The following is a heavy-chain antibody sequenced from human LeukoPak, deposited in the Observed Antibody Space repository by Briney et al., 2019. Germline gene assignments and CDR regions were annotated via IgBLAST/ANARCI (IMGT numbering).Heavy chain of an antibody. CDR2: ISGSHTYI. CDR3: ARDREWEVFDY. Sequence: GGSLRLSCAASGFTFSSYSMNWVRQAPGKGLEWVSSISGSHTYIAYADSVKGRFTISRDNAKNSLYLQMNSLRADDTAVYYCARDREWEVFDYWGQGTLVTVSS. D-gene: IGHD1-26*01. CDR1: GFTFSSYS. J-gene: IGHJ4*02. V-gene: IGHV3-21*01.